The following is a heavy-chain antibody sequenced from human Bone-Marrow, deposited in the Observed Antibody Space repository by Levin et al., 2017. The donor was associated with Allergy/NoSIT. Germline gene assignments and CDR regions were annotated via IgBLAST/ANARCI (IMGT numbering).Heavy chain of an antibody. V-gene: IGHV4-39*01. Sequence: SETLSLTCTVSGGSVSSSTYFWGWIRQPPGKGLEWIGSTYYSGTTYYNPSLKSRVTISADTSKNQFSLQLSSVTAADTALYYCARHQSWNIYYFDFWGQGTLVTVSS. CDR3: ARHQSWNIYYFDF. J-gene: IGHJ4*02. CDR2: TYYSGTT. D-gene: IGHD1/OR15-1a*01. CDR1: GGSVSSSTYF.